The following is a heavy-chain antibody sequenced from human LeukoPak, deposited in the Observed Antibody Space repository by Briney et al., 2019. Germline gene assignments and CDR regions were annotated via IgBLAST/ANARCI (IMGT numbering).Heavy chain of an antibody. J-gene: IGHJ6*02. CDR1: GFTVSSNY. V-gene: IGHV3-66*01. D-gene: IGHD4-11*01. CDR3: ARDRYYSNYYYYGMDV. Sequence: GGSLRLSCAASGFTVSSNYMSWVRQAPGKGLEWVSVIYSGGSTYYADSVKGRFTISRDNSKNTLYLQMNSLRAEDTAVYYCARDRYYSNYYYYGMDVWGQGTTVTVPS. CDR2: IYSGGST.